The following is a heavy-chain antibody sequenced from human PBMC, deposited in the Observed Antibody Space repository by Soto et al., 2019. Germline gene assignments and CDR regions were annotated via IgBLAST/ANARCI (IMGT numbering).Heavy chain of an antibody. V-gene: IGHV3-23*01. CDR3: AAHTAMVLRALRY. J-gene: IGHJ4*02. Sequence: PGGSLRLSCAASGFTFSSYAMSWVRQAPGKGLEWVSAISGSGGSTYYADSVKGRFTISRDNSKNTLYLQMNSLRAEDTAVYYCAAHTAMVLRALRYWGQGTLVTVSS. CDR1: GFTFSSYA. D-gene: IGHD5-18*01. CDR2: ISGSGGST.